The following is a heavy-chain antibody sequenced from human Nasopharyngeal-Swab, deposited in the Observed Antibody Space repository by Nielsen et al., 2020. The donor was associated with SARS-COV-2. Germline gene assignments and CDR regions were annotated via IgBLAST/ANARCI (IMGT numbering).Heavy chain of an antibody. V-gene: IGHV5-10-1*01. Sequence: GKSLKISCKGSGYIFTSYWISWVRQMPGKGLEWMGRIDPSDSYTNYSPSFQGHVTISADKSISTAYLQWSSLKASDTAMYYCARRYSSSWRYWGQGTLVTVSS. J-gene: IGHJ4*02. CDR2: IDPSDSYT. CDR1: GYIFTSYW. CDR3: ARRYSSSWRY. D-gene: IGHD6-13*01.